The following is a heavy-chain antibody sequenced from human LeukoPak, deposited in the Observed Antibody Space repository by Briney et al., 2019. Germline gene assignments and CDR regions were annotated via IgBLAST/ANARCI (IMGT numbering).Heavy chain of an antibody. CDR1: GGSISSYY. V-gene: IGHV4-59*08. D-gene: IGHD3-9*01. J-gene: IGHJ4*02. CDR3: ARHNYDILTGYPPYYFDY. CDR2: IYYSGST. Sequence: PSETLSLTCTVSGGSISSYYWSWIRQPPGKGLEWIGYIYYSGSTNYNPSLKSRVTISVDTSKNQFSLKLSSVTAADTAVYYCARHNYDILTGYPPYYFDYWGQGTLVTVSS.